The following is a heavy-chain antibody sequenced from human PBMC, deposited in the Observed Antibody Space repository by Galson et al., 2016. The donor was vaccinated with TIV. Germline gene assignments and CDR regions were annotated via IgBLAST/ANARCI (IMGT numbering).Heavy chain of an antibody. Sequence: SLRLSCAASGFIVSSNYMTWVRQAPGKGLEWVSLIYSGGSTSYADSVKGRFTISRDNSKNTAYLQMNRVRAEDTAIYYCARERRHCGNECYLYYYYGMDVWGQGTAVTVSS. J-gene: IGHJ6*02. CDR3: ARERRHCGNECYLYYYYGMDV. V-gene: IGHV3-66*02. D-gene: IGHD2-21*01. CDR2: IYSGGST. CDR1: GFIVSSNY.